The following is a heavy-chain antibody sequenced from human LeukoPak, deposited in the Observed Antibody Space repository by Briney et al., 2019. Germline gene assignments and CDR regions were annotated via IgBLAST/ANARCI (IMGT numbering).Heavy chain of an antibody. CDR3: AKWRTAHSGYDSEDAFDI. V-gene: IGHV3-11*04. J-gene: IGHJ3*02. CDR2: ISGRSSSI. Sequence: PGRSLRLSCASSEFTFSDYSMSWIRLAPGQVLESVSYISGRSSSIYHVDSVKGRFTISRDNAKNSLYLQMNSLRAEDTAVYYCAKWRTAHSGYDSEDAFDIWGQGTLVTVSS. CDR1: EFTFSDYS. D-gene: IGHD5-12*01.